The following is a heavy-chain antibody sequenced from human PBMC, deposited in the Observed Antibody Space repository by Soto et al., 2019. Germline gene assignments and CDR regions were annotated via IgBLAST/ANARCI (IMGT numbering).Heavy chain of an antibody. CDR2: LSYDGSNR. J-gene: IGHJ4*02. CDR1: GFTFSRYA. V-gene: IGHV3-30*01. D-gene: IGHD2-8*01. Sequence: QVQLVESGGGVVQPGRSLRLSCAASGFTFSRYAMHWVRQAPGKGLEWVAVLSYDGSNRNYAESVKGRFTISRDNSKNTLYVQMNSLRAEDTAVYYCAVQWGYWGQGTLVTVSS. CDR3: AVQWGY.